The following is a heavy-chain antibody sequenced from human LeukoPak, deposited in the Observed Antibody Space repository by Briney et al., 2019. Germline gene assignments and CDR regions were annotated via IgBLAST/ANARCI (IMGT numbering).Heavy chain of an antibody. V-gene: IGHV3-15*01. CDR2: IKSKTDGGTT. D-gene: IGHD5-12*01. J-gene: IGHJ4*02. Sequence: GGSLRLSCAASGFTFSNAWMSWVRQAPGKGLEWVGRIKSKTDGGTTDYAAPVKGRFTISRDDSKNTLYLQMNSLKTEDTAVYYCTARNIAATFENYWGQETLVTVSS. CDR1: GFTFSNAW. CDR3: TARNIAATFENY.